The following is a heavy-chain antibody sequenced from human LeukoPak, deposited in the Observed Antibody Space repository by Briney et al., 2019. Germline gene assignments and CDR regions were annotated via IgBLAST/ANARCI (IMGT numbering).Heavy chain of an antibody. V-gene: IGHV4-59*08. CDR3: ARQTGSGLFILP. CDR1: GGSISSYY. Sequence: SETLSLTCTVSGGSISSYYWSWIRQPPGKGLEWIGYIYYSGSTDYNPSLKSQVSISIDTSKNQFSLRLTSVTAADTAVYYCARQTGSGLFILPGGQGTLVTVSS. D-gene: IGHD3/OR15-3a*01. J-gene: IGHJ4*02. CDR2: IYYSGST.